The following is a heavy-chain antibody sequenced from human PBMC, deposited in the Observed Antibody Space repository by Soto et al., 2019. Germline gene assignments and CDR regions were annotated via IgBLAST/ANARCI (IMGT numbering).Heavy chain of an antibody. Sequence: LKISCKGSGYSFTSYWIDWVRQMPGKGLEWMGIIYPGDSDTRYSPSFQGQVTISADKSISTAYLQWSSLKASDTAMYYCARRVLSGVSGAFDILGQGTMVTVSS. J-gene: IGHJ3*02. V-gene: IGHV5-51*01. CDR2: IYPGDSDT. D-gene: IGHD2-15*01. CDR3: ARRVLSGVSGAFDI. CDR1: GYSFTSYW.